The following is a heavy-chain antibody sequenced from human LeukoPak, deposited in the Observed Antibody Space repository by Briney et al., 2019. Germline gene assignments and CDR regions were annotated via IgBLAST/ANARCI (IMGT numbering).Heavy chain of an antibody. CDR3: ARSGTTFGVVLDAFDI. V-gene: IGHV4-61*01. Sequence: SETLSLTCTVSGGSISSSSYYWSWIRQPPGKGLEWIGYIYYSGSTNYNPSLKSRVTISVDTSNNQFSLKLSSVTAADTAVYYCARSGTTFGVVLDAFDIWGQGTMVTVSS. CDR1: GGSISSSSYY. D-gene: IGHD3-3*01. J-gene: IGHJ3*02. CDR2: IYYSGST.